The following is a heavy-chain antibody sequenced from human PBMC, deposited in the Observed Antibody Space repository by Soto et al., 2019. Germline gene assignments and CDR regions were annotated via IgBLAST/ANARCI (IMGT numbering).Heavy chain of an antibody. Sequence: GASVKVSCKASGGTFSSYAISWVRQAPGQGLEWMGGIIPIFGTANYAQKFQGRVTITADESTSTAYMELSSLRAEDTAVYYCARDEGRRWLQSYYFDYRGQGTLVTVSS. CDR2: IIPIFGTA. CDR3: ARDEGRRWLQSYYFDY. D-gene: IGHD5-12*01. J-gene: IGHJ4*02. V-gene: IGHV1-69*13. CDR1: GGTFSSYA.